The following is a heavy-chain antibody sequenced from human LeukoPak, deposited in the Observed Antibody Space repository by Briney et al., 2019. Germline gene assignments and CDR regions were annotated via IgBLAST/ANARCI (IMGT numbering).Heavy chain of an antibody. D-gene: IGHD3-22*01. Sequence: VASVKVSCMASGYTFTSYYMHWVRQAPGQGLEWMGIINPSGGSTSYAQKFQGRVTMTRDMSTSTVYMELSSLRSEDTAVYYCARDPLYDSSGYYYGLDPWGQGTLVTVSS. V-gene: IGHV1-46*01. J-gene: IGHJ5*02. CDR1: GYTFTSYY. CDR2: INPSGGST. CDR3: ARDPLYDSSGYYYGLDP.